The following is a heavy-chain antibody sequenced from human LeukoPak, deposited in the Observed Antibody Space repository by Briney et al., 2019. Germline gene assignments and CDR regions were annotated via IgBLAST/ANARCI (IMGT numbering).Heavy chain of an antibody. CDR3: ATSGLGHYYFDY. CDR2: ISSSSSYI. J-gene: IGHJ4*02. CDR1: GFTFSSYS. V-gene: IGHV3-21*01. Sequence: GGSLRLSCAASGFTFSSYSMNWVRQAPGKGLEWVSSISSSSSYIYYADSVKGRFTISRDNAKNMLYLQMNSLRVEDTAVYYCATSGLGHYYFDYWGQGSLVTVSS. D-gene: IGHD3-10*01.